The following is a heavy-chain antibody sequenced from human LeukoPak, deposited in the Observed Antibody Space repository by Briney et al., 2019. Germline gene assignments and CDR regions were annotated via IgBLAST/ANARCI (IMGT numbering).Heavy chain of an antibody. CDR3: ARMDNWNSYYFDY. D-gene: IGHD1-7*01. CDR2: ICYSATT. CDR1: GSSISSSNY. V-gene: IGHV4-28*01. J-gene: IGHJ4*02. Sequence: SETLSLTCSVSGSSISSSNYWGWIRQPPGEGLEWIGSICYSATTYYNPSLKSRVTRSVDTSKNQFSLTLSSVTAVDTALYYCARMDNWNSYYFDYWGQGTLVTVSS.